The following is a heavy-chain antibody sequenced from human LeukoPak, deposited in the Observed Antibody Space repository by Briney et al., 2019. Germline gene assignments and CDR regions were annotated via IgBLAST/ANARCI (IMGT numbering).Heavy chain of an antibody. CDR1: GLTFSGYP. CDR3: ARGGCSGVYCYAITVPTEADF. CDR2: ISSSSSHI. D-gene: IGHD2-15*01. J-gene: IGHJ4*02. V-gene: IGHV3-21*01. Sequence: GGSLRLSCAASGLTFSGYPRTWIRQAPGKGLEWVSSISSSSSHICYVDSVKGRFTISRDNAKNSLYLQMNSLRAEDTAVYYCARGGCSGVYCYAITVPTEADFWGQGTLVTVSS.